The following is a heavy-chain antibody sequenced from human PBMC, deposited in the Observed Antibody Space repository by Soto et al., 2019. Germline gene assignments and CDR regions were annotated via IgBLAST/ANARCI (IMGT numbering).Heavy chain of an antibody. J-gene: IGHJ3*02. CDR1: GFTFSSCS. D-gene: IGHD1-26*01. CDR2: ISSSSSYI. Sequence: GGSLRLSCAASGFTFSSCSMNWVRQAPGKGLEWVSSISSSSSYIYYADSVKGRFTISRDNAKNSLYLQMNSLRAEDTAVYYCASSVGSGSYIGDAFDIWGQGPMVTVSS. CDR3: ASSVGSGSYIGDAFDI. V-gene: IGHV3-21*01.